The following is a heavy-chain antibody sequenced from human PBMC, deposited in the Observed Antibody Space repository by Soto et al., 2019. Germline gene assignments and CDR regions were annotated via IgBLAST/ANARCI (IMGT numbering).Heavy chain of an antibody. D-gene: IGHD2-21*01. CDR1: GGSISRGGYY. J-gene: IGHJ5*01. Sequence: PSETLSLTCTVSGGSISRGGYYWSWIRQHPGKGLEWIGSIYYSGSTYYNPSLKSRVTISVDTSKNQFSLRLNSVTAADTAVYYCARDSPCIPRVSRKYNWFDSWGQGTLVTVSS. V-gene: IGHV4-31*03. CDR2: IYYSGST. CDR3: ARDSPCIPRVSRKYNWFDS.